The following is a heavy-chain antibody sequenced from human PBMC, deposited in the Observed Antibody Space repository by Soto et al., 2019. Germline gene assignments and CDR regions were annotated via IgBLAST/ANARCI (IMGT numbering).Heavy chain of an antibody. D-gene: IGHD6-19*01. Sequence: SVKLSCKASGGTFSSNAISWVRQAPGQGLEWMGGIIPIFGTANYAQKFQGRVTITADESTSTAYMELSSLRSEDTAVYYCARDGRSYSSGWYVYYWGQGTLVTVSS. V-gene: IGHV1-69*13. CDR1: GGTFSSNA. CDR2: IIPIFGTA. J-gene: IGHJ4*02. CDR3: ARDGRSYSSGWYVYY.